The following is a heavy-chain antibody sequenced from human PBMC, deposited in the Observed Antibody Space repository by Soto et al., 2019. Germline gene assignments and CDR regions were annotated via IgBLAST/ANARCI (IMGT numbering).Heavy chain of an antibody. Sequence: QVQLVQSGAAVKKPGASVKVSCKASGYTFTSYDINWVRRATGQGLEWMGWMNPNSGNTGYAQKFQCRVTMTRNSSISTVYMELSSLRSEDTAVYYCARTLYGDNVDYWGQGTLVTVSS. CDR3: ARTLYGDNVDY. CDR2: MNPNSGNT. V-gene: IGHV1-8*01. CDR1: GYTFTSYD. D-gene: IGHD4-17*01. J-gene: IGHJ4*02.